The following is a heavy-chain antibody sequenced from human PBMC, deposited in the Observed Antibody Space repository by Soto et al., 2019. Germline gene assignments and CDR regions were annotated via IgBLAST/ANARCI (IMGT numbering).Heavy chain of an antibody. J-gene: IGHJ4*02. CDR3: AREYFEDGRGHFDY. CDR1: GFTFSTSV. CDR2: ISYGGVNK. D-gene: IGHD3-9*01. V-gene: IGHV3-30-3*01. Sequence: QVQLVESGGGVVQPWGSLRLSCAASGFTFSTSVMHWVRQAPGKGLEWMAIISYGGVNKYYADSVKGRFTISRDISESTLYLQMNSLRTEDTAVYYLAREYFEDGRGHFDYWGQGTLVSVSS.